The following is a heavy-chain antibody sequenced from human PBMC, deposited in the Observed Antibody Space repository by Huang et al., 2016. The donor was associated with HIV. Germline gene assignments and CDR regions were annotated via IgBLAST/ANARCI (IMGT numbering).Heavy chain of an antibody. CDR3: ARAKDTWDAYDI. J-gene: IGHJ3*02. V-gene: IGHV3-30-3*01. Sequence: QLQLVESGGGVVQPGRSLRLSCAASGFPFNNHARHWVRPAPGKGLVWVAVISNYGSNNHYAYAVKGRFTISRDSSKSTLFLHMTSLRTEDTAVYYCARAKDTWDAYDIWGQGTMVIVSS. CDR2: ISNYGSNN. D-gene: IGHD5-18*01. CDR1: GFPFNNHA.